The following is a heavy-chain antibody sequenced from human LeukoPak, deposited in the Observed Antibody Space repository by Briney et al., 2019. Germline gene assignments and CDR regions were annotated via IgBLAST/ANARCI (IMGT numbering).Heavy chain of an antibody. CDR3: AKDLKTYYYGSGSSPFDY. CDR2: ISGGGDST. D-gene: IGHD3-10*01. V-gene: IGHV3-23*01. CDR1: GFTFSIYA. J-gene: IGHJ4*02. Sequence: GGSLRLSCAASGFTFSIYAVTWVRQAPGKGLDWVSVISGGGDSTFYADSVEGRFTVSRDNSKNTLYLQMNSLRAEDTAVYYCAKDLKTYYYGSGSSPFDYWGQGTLVTVSS.